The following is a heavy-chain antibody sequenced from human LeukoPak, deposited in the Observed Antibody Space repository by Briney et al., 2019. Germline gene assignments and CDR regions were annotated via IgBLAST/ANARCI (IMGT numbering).Heavy chain of an antibody. J-gene: IGHJ4*02. CDR2: ISYDGSNK. V-gene: IGHV3-30*03. CDR1: GFTFSSYV. CDR3: ARTARHLDY. Sequence: GGSLRLSCAASGFTFSSYVMYWVRQAPGKGLEWVAVISYDGSNKYYTDSVKGRFTISRDNSKNTLYLQMNDLRVEDTAVYYCARTARHLDYWGQGTLVTVSS. D-gene: IGHD5-18*01.